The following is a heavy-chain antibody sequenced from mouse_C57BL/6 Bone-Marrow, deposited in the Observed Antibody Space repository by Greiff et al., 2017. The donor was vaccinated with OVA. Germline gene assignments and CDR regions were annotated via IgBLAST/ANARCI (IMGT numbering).Heavy chain of an antibody. V-gene: IGHV8-8*01. Sequence: QVTLKESGPGILQPSQTLSLTCSFSGFSLSTSGMGVGWIRQPPGKGLEWLAHIWWDDDKYYNPALKSRLTISKDTSKNHVFLKITNVYTADTGTDSGARVGVLWLYAMDYWGQGTSVTVSS. D-gene: IGHD2-2*01. CDR2: IWWDDDK. CDR1: GFSLSTSGMG. J-gene: IGHJ4*01. CDR3: ARVGVLWLYAMDY.